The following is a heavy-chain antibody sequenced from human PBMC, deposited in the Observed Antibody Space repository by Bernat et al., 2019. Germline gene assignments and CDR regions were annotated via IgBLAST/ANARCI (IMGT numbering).Heavy chain of an antibody. J-gene: IGHJ4*02. V-gene: IGHV1-2*02. CDR1: GYTFTGYY. CDR2: INPNSGGT. D-gene: IGHD3-22*01. CDR3: ARDSDGITMRVGF. Sequence: QVQLVQSGAEVKKPGASVKVSCKASGYTFTGYYMHWVRQAPGQGLEWMGWINPNSGGTNYAQKFEGRVTMTREPSISTAYMELSRLRSDDTAVDYGARDSDGITMRVGFWGQGTLVTVS.